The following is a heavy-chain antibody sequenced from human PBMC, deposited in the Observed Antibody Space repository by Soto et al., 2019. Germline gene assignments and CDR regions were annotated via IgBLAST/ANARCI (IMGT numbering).Heavy chain of an antibody. D-gene: IGHD3-22*01. CDR2: IYYSGST. Sequence: PSETLSVTCTVSGGSISSYYWSWIRQPPGKGLEWIGYIYYSGSTNYNPSLKSRVTISVDTSKNQFSLKLSSVTAADTAVYYCARDSSGYYENWFDPWGQGTLVTVSS. V-gene: IGHV4-59*01. CDR3: ARDSSGYYENWFDP. J-gene: IGHJ5*02. CDR1: GGSISSYY.